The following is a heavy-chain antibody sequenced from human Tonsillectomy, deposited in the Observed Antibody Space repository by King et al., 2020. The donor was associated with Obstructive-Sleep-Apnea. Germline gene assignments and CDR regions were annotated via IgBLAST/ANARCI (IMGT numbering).Heavy chain of an antibody. CDR3: AKHGYSGYDYWLDP. D-gene: IGHD5-12*01. J-gene: IGHJ5*02. CDR2: IDPSDSYT. Sequence: VQLVESGAEVKKSGESLRISCKGSGYSFSSYWISWVRQMPGKGLEWMGKIDPSDSYTSCSPSFQGHVTISTDKSISTAYLRWSSLKASDTAMYYCAKHGYSGYDYWLDPWGQGTLVTVSS. CDR1: GYSFSSYW. V-gene: IGHV5-10-1*03.